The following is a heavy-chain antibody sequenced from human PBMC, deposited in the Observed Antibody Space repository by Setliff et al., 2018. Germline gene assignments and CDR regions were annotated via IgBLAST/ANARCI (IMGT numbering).Heavy chain of an antibody. J-gene: IGHJ6*04. CDR2: IHHSGST. D-gene: IGHD6-19*01. CDR3: ARLRKAVDGINFPRYMDV. Sequence: SETLSLTCAVYGGSFSSYYWNWIRQPPGKGLEWIGEIHHSGSTKYNPSLKSRVTISVDTSKNQFSLRLSSVTAADTGVYYCARLRKAVDGINFPRYMDVWGKGTTVTVSS. CDR1: GGSFSSYY. V-gene: IGHV4-34*01.